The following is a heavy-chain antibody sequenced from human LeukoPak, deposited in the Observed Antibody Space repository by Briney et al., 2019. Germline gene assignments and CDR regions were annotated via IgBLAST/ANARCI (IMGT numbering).Heavy chain of an antibody. CDR2: IYYSGST. J-gene: IGHJ6*03. V-gene: IGHV4-39*01. CDR1: GGSISSNSYY. CDR3: ASAIFRVVPAANDYYYYMDV. Sequence: KPSETLSLTCAVSGGSISSNSYYWGWIRQPPGKGLEWIGSIYYSGSTYYNPSLKSRVTISVDTSKNQFSLKLSSVTAADTAVYYCASAIFRVVPAANDYYYYMDVWGKGTTVTISS. D-gene: IGHD2-2*01.